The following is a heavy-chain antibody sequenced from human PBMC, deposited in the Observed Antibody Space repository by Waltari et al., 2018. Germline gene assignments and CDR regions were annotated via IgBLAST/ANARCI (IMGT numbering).Heavy chain of an antibody. J-gene: IGHJ4*02. Sequence: EVQLVESGGGLVQPGGSLRLSCAASGFTFGSYWMSWVRQAPGKGLEWVANIKQDGSEKYYVDSVKGRFTISRDNAKNSLYLQMNSLRAEDTAVYYCARDDEAGTTFPDYWGQGTLVTVSS. V-gene: IGHV3-7*01. CDR2: IKQDGSEK. CDR1: GFTFGSYW. CDR3: ARDDEAGTTFPDY. D-gene: IGHD1-7*01.